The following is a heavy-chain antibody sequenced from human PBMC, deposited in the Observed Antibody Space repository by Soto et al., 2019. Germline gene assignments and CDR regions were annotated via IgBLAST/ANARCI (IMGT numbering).Heavy chain of an antibody. V-gene: IGHV4-59*01. D-gene: IGHD2-21*02. J-gene: IGHJ4*02. CDR3: ARGNLSEGDLPPFVDY. CDR2: IYYSGST. CDR1: GGSISSYY. Sequence: SETLSLTCTVSGGSISSYYWSWIRQPPGKGLEWIGYIYYSGSTNYNPSLKSRVTISVDTSKNQFSLKLSSVTAADTAVYYCARGNLSEGDLPPFVDYWGQGTLVTV.